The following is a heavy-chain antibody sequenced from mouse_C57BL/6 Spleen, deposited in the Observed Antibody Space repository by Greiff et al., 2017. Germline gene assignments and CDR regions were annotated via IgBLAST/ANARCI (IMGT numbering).Heavy chain of an antibody. CDR2: FDPSDSYT. D-gene: IGHD2-2*01. CDR1: GYTFTSYW. V-gene: IGHV1-50*01. Sequence: VQLQQPGAELVKPGASVKLSCKASGYTFTSYWMQWVKQRPGQGLEWIGEFDPSDSYTNYNQKFKGKATLTVDTSSSTAYMQLSSLTSEDSAVYYCARNGYEIDYWGQGTTLTVSS. J-gene: IGHJ2*01. CDR3: ARNGYEIDY.